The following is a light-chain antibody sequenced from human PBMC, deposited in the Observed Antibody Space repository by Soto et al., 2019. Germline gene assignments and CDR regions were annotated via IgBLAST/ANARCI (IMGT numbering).Light chain of an antibody. V-gene: IGLV2-14*01. J-gene: IGLJ1*01. CDR1: SSDVGGYNY. CDR3: SSYTSSSTLLYV. CDR2: DVS. Sequence: QSVLTQPASVSGSPGQSITTSCTGTSSDVGGYNYVSWYQQHPGKAPKLMIYDVSNRPSGVSNRFSGSKSGNTASLTISGLQAEDEADYYCSSYTSSSTLLYVFGTGTKVTV.